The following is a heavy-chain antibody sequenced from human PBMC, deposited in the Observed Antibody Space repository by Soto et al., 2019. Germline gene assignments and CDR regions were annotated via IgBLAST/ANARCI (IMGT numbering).Heavy chain of an antibody. CDR1: GYTFTSYG. CDR2: ISAYNGNT. CDR3: ARDKGYYDFWSGYPWGYFDY. D-gene: IGHD3-3*01. J-gene: IGHJ4*02. V-gene: IGHV1-18*01. Sequence: QVQLVQSGAEVKKPGASVKVSCKASGYTFTSYGISWVRQAPGQGLEWMGWISAYNGNTNYAQKLQGRVTMTTDTSTSTAYMELRSLRSDDTAVYYCARDKGYYDFWSGYPWGYFDYWGQGTLVTVSS.